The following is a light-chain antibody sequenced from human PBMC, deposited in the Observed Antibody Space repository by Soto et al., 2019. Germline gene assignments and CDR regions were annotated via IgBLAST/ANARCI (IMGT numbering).Light chain of an antibody. CDR2: GAS. Sequence: EIQMTQSPASLSASVVDRVTITCRASQGISSFVAWYQQKPGKVPRLLISGASTLKSGVPSRFSGSGSGTDLNLTSTSLQPEDVATYYCQKYGSVITVGQGTRLEIK. CDR1: QGISSF. V-gene: IGKV1-27*01. J-gene: IGKJ5*01. CDR3: QKYGSVIT.